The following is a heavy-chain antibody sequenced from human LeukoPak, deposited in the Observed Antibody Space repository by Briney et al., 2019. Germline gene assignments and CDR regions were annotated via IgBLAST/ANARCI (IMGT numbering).Heavy chain of an antibody. J-gene: IGHJ4*02. CDR3: AKDLGYCSGGSCYTLDY. CDR2: IRYDGSNK. V-gene: IGHV3-30*02. CDR1: GFTFSSYG. D-gene: IGHD2-15*01. Sequence: GGSLRLSCAASGFTFSSYGMHWARQAPGKGLEWVAFIRYDGSNKYYADSVKGRFTISRDNSKNTLYLQMNSLRAEDTAVYYCAKDLGYCSGGSCYTLDYWGQGTLVTVSS.